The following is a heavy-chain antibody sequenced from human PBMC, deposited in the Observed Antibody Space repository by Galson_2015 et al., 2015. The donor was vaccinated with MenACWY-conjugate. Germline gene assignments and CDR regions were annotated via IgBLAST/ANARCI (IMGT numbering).Heavy chain of an antibody. CDR2: ISYDGSNK. CDR1: GFTFSSYA. V-gene: IGHV3-30*04. Sequence: SLRLSCAASGFTFSSYAMHWVRQAPGKGLEWVAVISYDGSNKYYADSVKGRFTISRDNSKNTLYLQMNSLRAEDTAVYYCARGRSADGYNTPNFDYWGQGTLVTVSS. D-gene: IGHD5-24*01. CDR3: ARGRSADGYNTPNFDY. J-gene: IGHJ4*02.